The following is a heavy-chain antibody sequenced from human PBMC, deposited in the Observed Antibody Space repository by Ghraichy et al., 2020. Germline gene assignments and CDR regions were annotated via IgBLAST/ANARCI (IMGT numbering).Heavy chain of an antibody. CDR1: GGSISSYY. CDR3: ASTSMYYDSII. Sequence: SETLSLTCTVSGGSISSYYWSWIRQPPGKGLEWIGYIYTSGSTNYNPSLKSRVTISVDTSKNQFSLKLSSVTAADTAVYYCASTSMYYDSIIWGQGTLVTVSS. J-gene: IGHJ4*02. D-gene: IGHD3-22*01. CDR2: IYTSGST. V-gene: IGHV4-4*09.